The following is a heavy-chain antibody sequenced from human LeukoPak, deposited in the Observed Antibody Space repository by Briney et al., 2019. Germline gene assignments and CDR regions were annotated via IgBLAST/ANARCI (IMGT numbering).Heavy chain of an antibody. CDR2: ISYDGSNK. Sequence: GRSLRLSCAASGFTFSSYARHWVRQAPGKGLEWVAVISYDGSNKYYADSVKGRFTISRDNSKNTLYLQMNSLRAEDTAVYYCARETVAGSGFDYWGQGTLVTVSS. J-gene: IGHJ4*02. V-gene: IGHV3-30*04. CDR3: ARETVAGSGFDY. D-gene: IGHD6-19*01. CDR1: GFTFSSYA.